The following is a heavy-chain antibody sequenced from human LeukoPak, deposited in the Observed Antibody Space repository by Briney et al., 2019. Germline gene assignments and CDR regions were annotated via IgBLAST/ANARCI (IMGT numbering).Heavy chain of an antibody. CDR2: INPNSGGT. Sequence: ASEKVSCKASGYTFTGYYMHWVRQAPGQGLEWMGRINPNSGGTNYAQKFQGRVTMTRDTSISTAYMELSRLRSDDTAVYYCARGYYYDSSAPFDIWGQGTMVTVSS. CDR3: ARGYYYDSSAPFDI. D-gene: IGHD3-22*01. V-gene: IGHV1-2*06. J-gene: IGHJ3*02. CDR1: GYTFTGYY.